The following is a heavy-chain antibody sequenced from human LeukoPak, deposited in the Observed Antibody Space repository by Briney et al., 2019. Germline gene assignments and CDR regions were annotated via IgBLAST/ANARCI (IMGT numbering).Heavy chain of an antibody. CDR1: GGSISSSSYY. V-gene: IGHV4-39*01. Sequence: SETLSLTCTVAGGSISSSSYYWDWLRQPPGKGLEWIGSIYYSGSTNYNPYLKSRVTISVYTSMNQFSLKLSSVTAADTAVYYCVRSDVDTAMGNNWFDPWGQGTLVTVST. CDR2: IYYSGST. CDR3: VRSDVDTAMGNNWFDP. J-gene: IGHJ5*02. D-gene: IGHD5-18*01.